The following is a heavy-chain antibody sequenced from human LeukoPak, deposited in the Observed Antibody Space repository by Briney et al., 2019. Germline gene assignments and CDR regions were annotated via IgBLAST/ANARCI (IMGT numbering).Heavy chain of an antibody. D-gene: IGHD6-13*01. CDR3: ARGRKQQLVLRGNNWFDP. J-gene: IGHJ5*02. Sequence: SETLSLTCAVYGGSFSGYYWSWIRQPPGKGLEGIGEINHSGSTNYNPSLKSRVTISVDTSKNQFSLKLSSVTAADTAVYYCARGRKQQLVLRGNNWFDPWGQGTLVTVSS. CDR2: INHSGST. V-gene: IGHV4-34*01. CDR1: GGSFSGYY.